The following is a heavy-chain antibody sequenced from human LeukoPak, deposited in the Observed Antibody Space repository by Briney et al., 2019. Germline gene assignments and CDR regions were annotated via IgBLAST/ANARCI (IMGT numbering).Heavy chain of an antibody. D-gene: IGHD3-9*01. V-gene: IGHV1-69*05. CDR2: IIPIFGTA. J-gene: IGHJ4*02. Sequence: ASVKVSCKASGGTFSSYAISWVRQAPGQGLEWMGGIIPIFGTANYAQKFQGRVTITTDESTSTAYMELSSLRSEDTAVYYCARGLGDYNTDWFPVSGYWGQGTPVTVSS. CDR1: GGTFSSYA. CDR3: ARGLGDYNTDWFPVSGY.